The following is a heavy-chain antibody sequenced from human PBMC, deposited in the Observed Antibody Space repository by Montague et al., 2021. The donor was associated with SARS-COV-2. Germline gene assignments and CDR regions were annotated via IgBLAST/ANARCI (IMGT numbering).Heavy chain of an antibody. CDR3: ARERSADYYDGSGYHSYKYGMDV. Sequence: TLSLTCTVSGGSVSSGSYYWSWIRQPAGKGLEWIGRTYTSGSSNYNPSLKGRVTISVDTSKNQFSLKVSSVTAADTAVYYCARERSADYYDGSGYHSYKYGMDVWGQGTTVTVSS. CDR2: TYTSGSS. D-gene: IGHD3-22*01. J-gene: IGHJ6*02. V-gene: IGHV4-61*02. CDR1: GGSVSSGSYY.